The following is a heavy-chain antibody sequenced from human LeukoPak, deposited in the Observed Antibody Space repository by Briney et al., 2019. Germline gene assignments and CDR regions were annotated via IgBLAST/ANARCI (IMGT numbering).Heavy chain of an antibody. Sequence: QAGGSLRLSCAASGFTFSSYAMHWVRQAPGKGLGWVAVISYDGSNKYYADSVKGRFTISRDNSKNTLYLQMNSLRAEDTAVYYCARDYGDLDYYYGMDVWGKGTTVTVSS. V-gene: IGHV3-30*04. CDR1: GFTFSSYA. CDR3: ARDYGDLDYYYGMDV. CDR2: ISYDGSNK. J-gene: IGHJ6*04. D-gene: IGHD4-17*01.